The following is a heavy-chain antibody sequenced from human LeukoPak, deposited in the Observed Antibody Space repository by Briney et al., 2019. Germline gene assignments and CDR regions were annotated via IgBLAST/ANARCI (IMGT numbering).Heavy chain of an antibody. D-gene: IGHD6-19*01. J-gene: IGHJ4*02. V-gene: IGHV3-23*01. CDR3: VKDTVAGTPTYYFDY. CDR1: GFTFSSYA. Sequence: GGSLRLSCAASGFTFSSYAMSWVRQAPGKGLEWVSAISGGGGSTYYADSVKGRFTISRDNSKNTLFLQMSSLRAEDTAVYYCVKDTVAGTPTYYFDYWGQGTLVTVSS. CDR2: ISGGGGST.